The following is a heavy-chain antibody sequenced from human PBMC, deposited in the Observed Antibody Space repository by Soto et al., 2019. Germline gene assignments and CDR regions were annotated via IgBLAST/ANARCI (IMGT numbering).Heavy chain of an antibody. V-gene: IGHV3-30-3*01. CDR2: ISRDGSNA. D-gene: IGHD2-21*01. J-gene: IGHJ4*02. CDR3: ARDDEGRRDCALGY. CDR1: GFTFSSYV. Sequence: QVQLVESGGGVVQPGRSLTLSCAASGFTFSSYVIHWVRQTPDKGLEWVAFISRDGSNAYYADSVEGRFTISRNNSKNTLYLEMNSPRREDTAVYYCARDDEGRRDCALGYWGEGTLVVVSS.